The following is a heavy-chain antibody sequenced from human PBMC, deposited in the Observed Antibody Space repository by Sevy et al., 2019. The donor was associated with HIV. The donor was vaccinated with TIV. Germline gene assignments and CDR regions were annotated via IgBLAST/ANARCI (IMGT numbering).Heavy chain of an antibody. CDR1: GFTVSSNY. CDR3: ARYGSSGWLDY. V-gene: IGHV3-53*01. J-gene: IGHJ4*02. Sequence: RLSCAASGFTVSSNYMSWVRQAPGKGLEWVSVIYSGGSTYYADSVKGRFTISRDNSKNTLYLQMNSLRAEDTAVYYCARYGSSGWLDYWGQGTLVTVSS. D-gene: IGHD6-19*01. CDR2: IYSGGST.